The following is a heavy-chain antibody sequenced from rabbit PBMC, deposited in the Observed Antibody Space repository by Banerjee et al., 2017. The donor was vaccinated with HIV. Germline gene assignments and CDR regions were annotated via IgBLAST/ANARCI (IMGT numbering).Heavy chain of an antibody. CDR3: ARDLSGAVGWNFFL. V-gene: IGHV1S40*01. CDR2: INTATGKA. J-gene: IGHJ4*01. D-gene: IGHD1-1*01. CDR1: GFSFSSSYY. Sequence: QSLEESGGDLVKPGASLTLTCTASGFSFSSSYYSCWVRQPPGKGLEWIACINTATGKAVYANWVNGRFTISKTSSTTVTLQVTSLAAADTATYFCARDLSGAVGWNFFLWGPGTLVTVS.